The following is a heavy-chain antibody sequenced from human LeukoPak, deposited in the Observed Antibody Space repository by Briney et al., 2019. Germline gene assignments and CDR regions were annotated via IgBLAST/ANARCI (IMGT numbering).Heavy chain of an antibody. J-gene: IGHJ4*02. V-gene: IGHV4-34*01. CDR1: GGSFSGYY. CDR3: ARGNARRILFAY. CDR2: INHSGST. Sequence: SETLSLTCAVYGGSFSGYYWSWIRLPPGKGLEWIGEINHSGSTNYNPSLKSRVTISVDTSKNQFSLKLSSVTAADTAVYYCARGNARRILFAYWGQGTLVTVSS.